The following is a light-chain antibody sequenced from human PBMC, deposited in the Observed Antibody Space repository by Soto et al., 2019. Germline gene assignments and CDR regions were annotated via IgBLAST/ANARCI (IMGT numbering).Light chain of an antibody. Sequence: DLQMTQSPSSVSASVGDRVTITCRASQDISSWLAWYQQKPGKAPDLLIYAASSLPSGVPSRFSGGGSGTDFTLTITSLQPEDFATYYCQQSNRLPLTFGGGTKVEIK. V-gene: IGKV1-12*01. CDR3: QQSNRLPLT. J-gene: IGKJ4*01. CDR1: QDISSW. CDR2: AAS.